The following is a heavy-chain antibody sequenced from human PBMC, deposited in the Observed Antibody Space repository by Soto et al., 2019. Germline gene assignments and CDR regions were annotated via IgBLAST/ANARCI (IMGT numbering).Heavy chain of an antibody. D-gene: IGHD6-13*01. V-gene: IGHV4-59*01. CDR3: ARTEASRWSVFYYGMDF. CDR1: GGSLGSYY. CDR2: VYYSGDT. Sequence: ETLSLRCSVSGGSLGSYYLTWIRQSPGKGLEWIGCVYYSGDTNYNPSDKGRVTISLDRSKNQFSLRLPSVTAADTPAYYCARTEASRWSVFYYGMDFWGQGTTVTVSS. J-gene: IGHJ6*02.